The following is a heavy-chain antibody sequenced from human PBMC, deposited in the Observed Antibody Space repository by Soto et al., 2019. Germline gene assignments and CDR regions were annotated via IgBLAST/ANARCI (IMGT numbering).Heavy chain of an antibody. Sequence: QVQLVESGGGVVQPGRSLRLSCTASGFTFNRYGMHWVRQTPGKGLEWVGIISYDGSHQDYADSVKGRFTISRDNSQNTLYLQVNSLRAEDTAVYYCAKEGYGDLWDYAMDVWGQGTTVTVSS. CDR3: AKEGYGDLWDYAMDV. CDR2: ISYDGSHQ. J-gene: IGHJ6*02. CDR1: GFTFNRYG. D-gene: IGHD4-17*01. V-gene: IGHV3-30*18.